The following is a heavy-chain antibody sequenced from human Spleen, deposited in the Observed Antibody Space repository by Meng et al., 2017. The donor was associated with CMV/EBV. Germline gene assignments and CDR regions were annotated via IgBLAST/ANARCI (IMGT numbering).Heavy chain of an antibody. V-gene: IGHV4-34*01. D-gene: IGHD5-24*01. CDR1: GGSFSGYY. CDR2: INHSGST. Sequence: QLQQWGAGLLKPSEPLSLTCAVYGGSFSGYYWSWIRQPPWKGLEWIGEINHSGSTNYNPSLKSRVTISVDTSKNQFSLKLSSVTAADTAVYYCARGGDGYRSRLFHFDYWGQGTLVTVSS. CDR3: ARGGDGYRSRLFHFDY. J-gene: IGHJ4*02.